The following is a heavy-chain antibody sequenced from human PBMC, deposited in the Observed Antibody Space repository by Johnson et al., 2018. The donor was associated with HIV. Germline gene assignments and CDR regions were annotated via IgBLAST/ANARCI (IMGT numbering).Heavy chain of an antibody. CDR2: ISWNSGSI. CDR3: AKDRSGFCSGHPLPSDAFDI. V-gene: IGHV3-9*01. Sequence: LLVESGGGLVQPGRSLRLSCAASGFTFDDYAMHWVRQAPGKGLEWVSGISWNSGSIGYADSVKGRFTITRDNAKNSLYLQMNSLRAEDPALYYCAKDRSGFCSGHPLPSDAFDIWGQGTMVTVSS. J-gene: IGHJ3*02. CDR1: GFTFDDYA. D-gene: IGHD3-3*01.